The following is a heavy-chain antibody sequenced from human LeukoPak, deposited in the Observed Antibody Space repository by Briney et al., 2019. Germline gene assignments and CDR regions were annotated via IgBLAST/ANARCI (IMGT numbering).Heavy chain of an antibody. V-gene: IGHV1-69*04. CDR3: ARDGGSSSAGWFDP. CDR2: IIPILGIA. Sequence: ASVKVSCKASGGTFSSYAISWVRQAPGQGLEWMGRIIPILGIANYAQKFQGRVTITADKSTSTAYMELSSLRPEDTAVYYCARDGGSSSAGWFDPWGRGTLVTVAS. D-gene: IGHD6-6*01. CDR1: GGTFSSYA. J-gene: IGHJ5*02.